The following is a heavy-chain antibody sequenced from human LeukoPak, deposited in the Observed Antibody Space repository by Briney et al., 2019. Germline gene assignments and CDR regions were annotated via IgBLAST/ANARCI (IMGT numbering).Heavy chain of an antibody. J-gene: IGHJ6*02. D-gene: IGHD2-2*01. V-gene: IGHV4-4*07. CDR2: IYTSGST. Sequence: SETLSLICTVSGGSISSYYWSWIPQPAPKGLEGIGRIYTSGSTNYNPSLKSRVTMSVDTSKNQFSLKLSSVTAADTAVYYCARDARHIVVVPAAAGYGMDVWGQGTTVTVSS. CDR1: GGSISSYY. CDR3: ARDARHIVVVPAAAGYGMDV.